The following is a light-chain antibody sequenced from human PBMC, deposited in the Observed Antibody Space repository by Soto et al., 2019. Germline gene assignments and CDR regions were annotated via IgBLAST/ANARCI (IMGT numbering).Light chain of an antibody. CDR3: QQYNSYWT. J-gene: IGKJ1*01. CDR1: QSISSW. V-gene: IGKV1-5*01. Sequence: IQMTQYPSTRSSSFGDRVSITCRASQSISSWLAWYQQKPGKAPKFLIYDASSLESGVPSRFSGSGSGTEFTLTISSMHPDYFAAYYCQQYNSYWTFGQGTKVDI. CDR2: DAS.